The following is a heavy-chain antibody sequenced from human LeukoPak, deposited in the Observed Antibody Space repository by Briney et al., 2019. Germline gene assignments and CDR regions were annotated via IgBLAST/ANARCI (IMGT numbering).Heavy chain of an antibody. CDR3: ARGSGVHY. CDR1: GFTFRTYS. CDR2: ISKSSTYI. D-gene: IGHD3-10*01. J-gene: IGHJ4*02. Sequence: GGSLRLSCEASGFTFRTYSMNWVRQAPGKGLEWVSSISKSSTYIYYADSVRGRFTISRDNVNNTLCLQMNSLGVEDTAVYYCARGSGVHYWGQGTLVIVSS. V-gene: IGHV3-21*06.